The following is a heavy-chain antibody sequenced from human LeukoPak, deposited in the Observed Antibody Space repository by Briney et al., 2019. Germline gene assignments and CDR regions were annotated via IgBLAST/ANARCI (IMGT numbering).Heavy chain of an antibody. J-gene: IGHJ4*02. CDR2: ISAYNGNT. D-gene: IGHD4-17*01. Sequence: ASVKVSCKASGYTFTAYHIHRVRQAPGQGLEWMGWISAYNGNTNYAQKLQGRVTMTTDTSTSTAYMELRSLRSDDTAVYYCAREAYGDYDFDYWGQGTLVTVSS. CDR3: AREAYGDYDFDY. V-gene: IGHV1-18*04. CDR1: GYTFTAYH.